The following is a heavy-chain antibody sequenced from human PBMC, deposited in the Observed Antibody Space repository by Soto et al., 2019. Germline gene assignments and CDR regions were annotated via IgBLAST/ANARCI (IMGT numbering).Heavy chain of an antibody. V-gene: IGHV3-30*04. CDR1: GFTFSSYA. CDR3: ARGNSGITLYYFAY. J-gene: IGHJ4*02. D-gene: IGHD3-10*01. Sequence: GGSLRLSCTASGFTFSSYAMHWVRQAPGKGLEWVALISYDGTNKYYADSVKGRFTISRDISKSTLYLQMNSLRPEDTAVYYCARGNSGITLYYFAYWGQETLVTVSS. CDR2: ISYDGTNK.